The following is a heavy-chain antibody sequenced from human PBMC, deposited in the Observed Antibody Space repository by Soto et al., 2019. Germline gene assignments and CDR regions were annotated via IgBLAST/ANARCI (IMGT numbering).Heavy chain of an antibody. V-gene: IGHV3-15*01. CDR2: IKNKADGGTT. D-gene: IGHD4-17*01. CDR3: TTDPGDYEDF. CDR1: GITFANAW. J-gene: IGHJ4*02. Sequence: GGSLRLSCAASGITFANAWMSWVHQAPGKGLEWVGRIKNKADGGTTDYAAPVRGRFTISRDDSKNTLFLQMNSLETEDTAVYYCTTDPGDYEDFWGQGTLVTVSS.